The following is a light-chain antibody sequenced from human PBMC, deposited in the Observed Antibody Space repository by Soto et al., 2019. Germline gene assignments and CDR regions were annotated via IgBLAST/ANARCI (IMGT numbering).Light chain of an antibody. V-gene: IGKV2-30*01. Sequence: EAVMTQSPLSLPVTLGHPAYISCRSSQSLVNSHGNTSFNWVQHRPGQSPRRLIYKVSNRDAGVPGRFSGSGSGTDFTLKISRVEAEDVGVYFCMQGTHWPRTFGQGTKLEIK. CDR2: KVS. J-gene: IGKJ2*01. CDR1: QSLVNSHGNTS. CDR3: MQGTHWPRT.